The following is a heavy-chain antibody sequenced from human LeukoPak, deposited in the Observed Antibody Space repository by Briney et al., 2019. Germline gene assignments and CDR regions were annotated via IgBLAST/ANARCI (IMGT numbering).Heavy chain of an antibody. D-gene: IGHD1-26*01. CDR3: ARDAQSGAFSDFDY. CDR2: ITHNGGTQ. Sequence: GGSLRLSCEASGFSFSSYTMTWVRQVPGEGLEWVAIITHNGGTQYYADSVKGRFTISRDNSQSTVFLQMNSLRPEDTAVYYCARDAQSGAFSDFDYWGQGTLVTVSS. CDR1: GFSFSSYT. J-gene: IGHJ4*02. V-gene: IGHV3-30-3*01.